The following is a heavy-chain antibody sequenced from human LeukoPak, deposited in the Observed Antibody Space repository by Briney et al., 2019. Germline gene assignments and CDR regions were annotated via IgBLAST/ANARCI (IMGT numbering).Heavy chain of an antibody. V-gene: IGHV4-34*01. J-gene: IGHJ5*02. CDR1: GSSISSYY. CDR3: ARGLGYGSWSYARNWFDP. CDR2: INHSGST. Sequence: SETLSLTCTVSGSSISSYYWSWIRQPPGKGLEWIGEINHSGSTNYNPSLKSRVTISVDTSKKQFSLKLSSVTAADTAVYYCARGLGYGSWSYARNWFDPWGQGTLVTVSS. D-gene: IGHD3-10*01.